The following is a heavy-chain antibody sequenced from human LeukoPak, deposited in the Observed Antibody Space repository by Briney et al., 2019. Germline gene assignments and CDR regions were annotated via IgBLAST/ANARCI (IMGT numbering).Heavy chain of an antibody. Sequence: GESLKISCKGSGYDLTRFWIGWVRQMPGKGLEWMGIIYPGDSDIRYSPSFQGQVTMSADKSISTAYLQWSSLKASDTAMYYCARRGGYSRFDYWGQGTLATVSS. V-gene: IGHV5-51*01. CDR3: ARRGGYSRFDY. CDR1: GYDLTRFW. J-gene: IGHJ4*02. CDR2: IYPGDSDI. D-gene: IGHD5-18*01.